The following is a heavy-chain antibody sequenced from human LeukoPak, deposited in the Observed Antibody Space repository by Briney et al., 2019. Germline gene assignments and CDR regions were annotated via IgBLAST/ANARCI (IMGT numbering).Heavy chain of an antibody. CDR1: GYTFTSYG. CDR2: ISAYNGNT. D-gene: IGHD2-2*01. V-gene: IGHV1-18*01. CDR3: ARTDSTDSYYYYYYMDV. J-gene: IGHJ6*03. Sequence: ASVKVSCKASGYTFTSYGISWVRQAPGQGLEWMGWISAYNGNTNYAQKLQGRVTMTTDTSTSTAYMELRSLRSDDTAVYYCARTDSTDSYYYYYYMDVWGKGTTVIISS.